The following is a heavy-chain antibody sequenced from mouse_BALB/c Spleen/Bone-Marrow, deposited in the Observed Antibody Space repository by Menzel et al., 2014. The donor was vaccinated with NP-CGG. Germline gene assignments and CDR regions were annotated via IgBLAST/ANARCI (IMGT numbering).Heavy chain of an antibody. CDR1: GFTFGDYY. CDR3: ARQDYSYYYAMDY. CDR2: ISNGGGST. Sequence: EVKLMESGGGLVQPGGSLKLSCATSGFTFGDYYMYWVRQTPEKRLEWVAYISNGGGSTYYPDTVKGRFTISRDNAKNTLYLRMSRLKSEDTAMYYCARQDYSYYYAMDYWGQGTSVTVSS. D-gene: IGHD2-13*01. J-gene: IGHJ4*01. V-gene: IGHV5-12*02.